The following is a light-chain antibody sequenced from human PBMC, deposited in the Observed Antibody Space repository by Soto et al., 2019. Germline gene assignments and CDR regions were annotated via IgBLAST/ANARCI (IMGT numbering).Light chain of an antibody. CDR1: SSDIGAGYD. CDR2: GNN. J-gene: IGLJ2*01. V-gene: IGLV1-40*01. Sequence: QSVLTQTPSVSGAPGQRVTIPCTGSSSDIGAGYDVHWYQQLPGTAPKLLIYGNNHRPSGVPDRFSGSKSGTSASLAITGLQAEDEACYYCQSYDSSLSVVVFGGGTKVTVL. CDR3: QSYDSSLSVVV.